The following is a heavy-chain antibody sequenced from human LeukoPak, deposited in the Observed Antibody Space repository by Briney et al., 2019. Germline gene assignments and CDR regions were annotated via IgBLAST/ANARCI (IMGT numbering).Heavy chain of an antibody. Sequence: PSETLSLTCTVSGYSISSGYYWGWIRQPPGKGLEWIGSIYYSGSTYYNPSLKSRVTISVDTSKNQFSLKLSSVTAADTAVYYCARDPRPTYYDILTGYPTGGGYWGQGTLVTVSS. D-gene: IGHD3-9*01. CDR1: GYSISSGYY. CDR2: IYYSGST. CDR3: ARDPRPTYYDILTGYPTGGGY. V-gene: IGHV4-38-2*02. J-gene: IGHJ4*02.